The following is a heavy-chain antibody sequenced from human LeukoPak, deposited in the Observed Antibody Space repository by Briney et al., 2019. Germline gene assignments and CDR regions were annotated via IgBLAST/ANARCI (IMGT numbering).Heavy chain of an antibody. CDR1: GYTFTSYY. D-gene: IGHD5-24*01. J-gene: IGHJ4*02. Sequence: ASVKVSCKASGYTFTSYYMHWVRHAPGQGLEWMGIINPSGGSTSYAQKFQGRVTMTRDTSTSTVYMELSSLRSEDTAVYYCASLRDGYNSFDYWGEGALVTVSS. V-gene: IGHV1-46*03. CDR2: INPSGGST. CDR3: ASLRDGYNSFDY.